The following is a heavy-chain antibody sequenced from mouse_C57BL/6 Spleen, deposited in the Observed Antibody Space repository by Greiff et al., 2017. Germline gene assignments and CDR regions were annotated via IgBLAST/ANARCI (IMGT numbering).Heavy chain of an antibody. Sequence: EVQGVESGPELVKPGDSVKISCKASGYSFTGYFMNWVMQSHGKSLEWIGRINPYNGDTFYNQKFKGKATLTVDKSSSTAHMELRSLTSEDSAVYYCARHYYGSSDWYFDVWGTGTTVTVSS. J-gene: IGHJ1*03. CDR1: GYSFTGYF. D-gene: IGHD1-1*01. CDR2: INPYNGDT. V-gene: IGHV1-20*01. CDR3: ARHYYGSSDWYFDV.